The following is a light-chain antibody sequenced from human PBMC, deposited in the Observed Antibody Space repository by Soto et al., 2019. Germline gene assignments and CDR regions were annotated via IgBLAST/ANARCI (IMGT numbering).Light chain of an antibody. V-gene: IGKV3D-15*01. J-gene: IGKJ5*01. CDR3: QHYNFWPHT. CDR1: QSVNTF. CDR2: DAS. Sequence: EIVMTQAPATLSLSPGERATLSCRASQSVNTFLAWYQQKPGQAPRLLIYDASSRAAGVPARFSGRGSGTEFTLTISSLQSEDVSVYFCQHYNFWPHTFGQGTRLEIK.